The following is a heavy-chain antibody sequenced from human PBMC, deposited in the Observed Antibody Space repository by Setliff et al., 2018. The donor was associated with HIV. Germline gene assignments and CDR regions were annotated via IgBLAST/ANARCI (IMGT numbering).Heavy chain of an antibody. CDR3: ASNSYGYRTRYGMDV. CDR1: GYTFTSYY. V-gene: IGHV1-46*01. D-gene: IGHD5-18*01. J-gene: IGHJ6*02. CDR2: IKPSGGST. Sequence: ASVKVSCKASGYTFTSYYMHWVRQAPGQGLEWMGIIKPSGGSTSYAQKFQGRVTMTRDTSTSTAYMELSSLRSDDTAVYYCASNSYGYRTRYGMDVWGQGTTVTVS.